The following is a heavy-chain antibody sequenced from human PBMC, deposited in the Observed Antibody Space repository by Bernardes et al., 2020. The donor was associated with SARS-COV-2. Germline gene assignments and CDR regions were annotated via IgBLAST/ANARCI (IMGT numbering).Heavy chain of an antibody. CDR3: ARSGTYPDAFDI. Sequence: GGSLRLSCAASGFTFHIYAMSWVRQAPGKGLQWVSSISGSGGNTFYADSVRGRFTISRDNSKNTLFLDLLSLTAEDTAMYYCARSGTYPDAFDIWGQGTMVTVSS. V-gene: IGHV3-23*01. CDR2: ISGSGGNT. CDR1: GFTFHIYA. J-gene: IGHJ3*02. D-gene: IGHD1-26*01.